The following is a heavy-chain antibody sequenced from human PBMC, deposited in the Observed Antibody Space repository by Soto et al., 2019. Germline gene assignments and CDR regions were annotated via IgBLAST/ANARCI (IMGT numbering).Heavy chain of an antibody. CDR3: ARRYGSAFDI. J-gene: IGHJ3*02. D-gene: IGHD3-10*01. CDR2: IYYSGST. CDR1: GGSISSYY. V-gene: IGHV4-59*01. Sequence: SETLSLTCAVSGGSISSYYWSWIRQPPGKGLEWIGYIYYSGSTNYNPSLKSRVTISVDTSKNQFSLKLSSVTAADTAVYYCARRYGSAFDIWGQGTMVTVSS.